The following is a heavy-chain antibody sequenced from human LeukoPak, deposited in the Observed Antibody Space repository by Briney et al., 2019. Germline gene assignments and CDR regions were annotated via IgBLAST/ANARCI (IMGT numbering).Heavy chain of an antibody. CDR3: ARESGSYLWRSWLNP. CDR1: GGSFSGYY. CDR2: MSTSGNT. J-gene: IGHJ5*02. V-gene: IGHV4-4*07. Sequence: PSQTLSLTCAVYGGSFSGYYWSWIRQPAGKGLEWIGRMSTSGNTDYNPSLKSRVTMSLDTSKKQFSLKLNSVTAADTAIYYCARESGSYLWRSWLNPWGQGTLVTVSS. D-gene: IGHD3-16*01.